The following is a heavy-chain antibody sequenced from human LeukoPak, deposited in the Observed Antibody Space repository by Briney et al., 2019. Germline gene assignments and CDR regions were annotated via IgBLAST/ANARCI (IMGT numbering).Heavy chain of an antibody. J-gene: IGHJ3*02. CDR2: IFYSGST. Sequence: SETLSLTCTVSGDPISSYYWSWIRQPPGKGLEWTGYIFYSGSTHYNPSLTSRVTISVDTSKNKLSLKLTSVTAADTAVYYCERLRWEIPPYDASDIWGQGTMVTVSS. D-gene: IGHD1-26*01. V-gene: IGHV4-59*08. CDR1: GDPISSYY. CDR3: ERLRWEIPPYDASDI.